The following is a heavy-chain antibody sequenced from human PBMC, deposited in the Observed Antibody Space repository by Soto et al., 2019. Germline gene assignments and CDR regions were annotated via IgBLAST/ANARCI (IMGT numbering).Heavy chain of an antibody. Sequence: SETLSLTCTVSGGSISSYYWSWIRQPPGKGLEWIGYIYYSGSTNYNPSLKSRVTISVDTSKNQFSLKLSSVTAADTAVYYCAREEPMVRGLIDYWGQGTLVTVSS. CDR1: GGSISSYY. D-gene: IGHD3-10*01. V-gene: IGHV4-59*01. CDR3: AREEPMVRGLIDY. J-gene: IGHJ4*02. CDR2: IYYSGST.